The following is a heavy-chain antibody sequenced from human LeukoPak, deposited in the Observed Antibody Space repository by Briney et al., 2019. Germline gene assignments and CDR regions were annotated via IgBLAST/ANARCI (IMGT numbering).Heavy chain of an antibody. V-gene: IGHV3-30-3*01. CDR3: ARSPYSYGYFDY. CDR2: ISYDGSNK. J-gene: IGHJ4*02. D-gene: IGHD5-18*01. Sequence: GRSLRLYCAASGFTFSSYAMHWVRQAPGKGLEWVAVISYDGSNKYYADSVKGRFTISRDNSKNTLYLQMNSLRAEDTAVYYCARSPYSYGYFDYWGQGTLVTVSS. CDR1: GFTFSSYA.